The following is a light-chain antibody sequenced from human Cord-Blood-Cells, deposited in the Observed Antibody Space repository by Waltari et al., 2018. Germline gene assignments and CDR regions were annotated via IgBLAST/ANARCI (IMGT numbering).Light chain of an antibody. J-gene: IGLJ3*02. V-gene: IGLV2-11*01. CDR1: SSDVGGYNY. Sequence: QSALTQPRSVSGSPGQSVTISCTGTSSDVGGYNYVSWYQQHPGKAPNRMIYDLSKRPSGVPARFSGAKSGNTASLTISGLQAEDEADYYCCSYAGSYTWVFGGGTKLTVL. CDR2: DLS. CDR3: CSYAGSYTWV.